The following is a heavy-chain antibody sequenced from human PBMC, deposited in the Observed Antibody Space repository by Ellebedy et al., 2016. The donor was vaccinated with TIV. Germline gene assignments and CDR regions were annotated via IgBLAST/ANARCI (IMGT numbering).Heavy chain of an antibody. Sequence: AASVKVSCKASGYTFTKYYVHWVRQAPGQGLEWMGWITPNNGGTNYAQKFRGRVTMTRDTSINTAYMELSTLTSDDTAVYYCAISPNQYFFDYWGQGTLVTVSS. V-gene: IGHV1-2*02. J-gene: IGHJ4*02. CDR1: GYTFTKYY. CDR2: ITPNNGGT. D-gene: IGHD3-9*01. CDR3: AISPNQYFFDY.